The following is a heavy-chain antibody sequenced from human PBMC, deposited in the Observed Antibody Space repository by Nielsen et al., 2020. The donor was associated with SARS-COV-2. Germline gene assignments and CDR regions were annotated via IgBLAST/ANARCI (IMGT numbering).Heavy chain of an antibody. CDR2: INHDGSTA. Sequence: GQSPKISCTASGFTFSPYWIHWVRQSPGKGLEWVSHINHDGSTATYADSVKGRFTVSRDNAKNTVYLQMTSLRAEDTAVYYCARDANIGAADKLFDYWGRGTRVTVS. CDR1: GFTFSPYW. V-gene: IGHV3-74*01. J-gene: IGHJ4*02. CDR3: ARDANIGAADKLFDY. D-gene: IGHD6-13*01.